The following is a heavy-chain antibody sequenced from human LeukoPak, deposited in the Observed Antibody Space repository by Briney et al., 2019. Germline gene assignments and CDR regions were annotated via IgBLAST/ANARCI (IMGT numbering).Heavy chain of an antibody. J-gene: IGHJ4*02. Sequence: GGSLRLSCAASGFTFSSYAMSWVCQAPGKGLEWVSAISGSGGSTYYADSVKGRFTISRDNSKNTLYLQVCRLRAEETAVYYCAKEMMVRGDPFDYWGQGTLVTVSS. V-gene: IGHV3-23*01. D-gene: IGHD3-10*01. CDR2: ISGSGGST. CDR1: GFTFSSYA. CDR3: AKEMMVRGDPFDY.